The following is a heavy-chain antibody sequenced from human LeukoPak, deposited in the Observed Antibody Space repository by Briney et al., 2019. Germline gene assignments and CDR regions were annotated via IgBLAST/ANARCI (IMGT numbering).Heavy chain of an antibody. Sequence: PGGSLGLSCAASGFTFNNYGMHWVRQAPGKGLEWVAFIRYNGNNQYYADSVKGRFTISRDNSKNTLYLQMNSLRAEDTAVYYCAKETRYGDYVDYWGQGTLVTVSS. CDR1: GFTFNNYG. D-gene: IGHD4-17*01. J-gene: IGHJ4*02. V-gene: IGHV3-30*02. CDR3: AKETRYGDYVDY. CDR2: IRYNGNNQ.